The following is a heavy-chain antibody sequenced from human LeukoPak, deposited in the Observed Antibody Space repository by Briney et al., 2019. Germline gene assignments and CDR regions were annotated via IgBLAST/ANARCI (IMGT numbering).Heavy chain of an antibody. Sequence: GGSLRLACAASGFTFSSYAMSWVRQAPGKGLEWVSVIFIDGNTYYADSVKCRFTISRDNSKHTVFLQMNSLRVEYTAVYYCVRDRYNGYLAGFDYWGQGTLVTVSS. CDR1: GFTFSSYA. CDR3: VRDRYNGYLAGFDY. D-gene: IGHD5-12*01. CDR2: IFIDGNT. V-gene: IGHV3-53*01. J-gene: IGHJ4*02.